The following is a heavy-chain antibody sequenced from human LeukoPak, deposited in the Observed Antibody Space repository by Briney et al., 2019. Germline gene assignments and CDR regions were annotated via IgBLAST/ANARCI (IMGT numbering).Heavy chain of an antibody. CDR3: ARGATFYDFWSGLKVSDY. Sequence: GGSLRLSCAASGFTVSSNYMSWVRQAPGKGLEWVSVIYSGGSTYYADSVKGRFTISRDNSKNTLYLQMNSLRAEDTAVYYCARGATFYDFWSGLKVSDYWGQGTLVTVSS. CDR2: IYSGGST. D-gene: IGHD3-3*01. V-gene: IGHV3-53*01. CDR1: GFTVSSNY. J-gene: IGHJ4*02.